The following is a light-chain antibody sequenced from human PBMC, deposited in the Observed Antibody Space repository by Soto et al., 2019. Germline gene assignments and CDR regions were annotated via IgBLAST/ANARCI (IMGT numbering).Light chain of an antibody. CDR2: AAS. V-gene: IGKV1D-12*01. CDR3: QQANSFPPT. CDR1: QGIGRW. Sequence: DIQMTQSPSSVSASVGDRVTITCRASQGIGRWLAWYQQKPGKAPMLLIYAASSLQSGVPSRFSGSGSGTDFTLTISSLQPEDFATYYCQQANSFPPTFGGGTKVEIQ. J-gene: IGKJ4*01.